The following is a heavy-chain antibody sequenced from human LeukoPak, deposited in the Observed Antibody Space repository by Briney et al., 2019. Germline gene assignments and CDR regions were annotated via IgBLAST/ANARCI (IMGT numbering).Heavy chain of an antibody. V-gene: IGHV3-74*03. CDR2: IDNAGSIT. J-gene: IGHJ4*02. D-gene: IGHD5-24*01. Sequence: PGGSLRLSCAASGFTFSNYWIHWVRQAPGKGLVWVSRIDNAGSITTYADSVKGRFTISRDNAKNSLYLQMNSLRAEDTAIYYCTRVGYIDEGIDYWGQGTLVTVSS. CDR3: TRVGYIDEGIDY. CDR1: GFTFSNYW.